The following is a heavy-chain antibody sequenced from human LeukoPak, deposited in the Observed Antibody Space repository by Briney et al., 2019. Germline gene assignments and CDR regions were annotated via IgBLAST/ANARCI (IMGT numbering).Heavy chain of an antibody. J-gene: IGHJ4*02. CDR2: INPSGGSK. CDR1: GYTFTRNY. D-gene: IGHD1-26*01. Sequence: ASVKVSCKASGYTFTRNYMHWVRQAPGQGLEWMGIINPSGGSKSYAQKFQGRVTMTRDTSASTGYMELSSLRLEDTAVYYCARGLVEDGRGAAFDYWGQGTLVTVSS. V-gene: IGHV1-46*01. CDR3: ARGLVEDGRGAAFDY.